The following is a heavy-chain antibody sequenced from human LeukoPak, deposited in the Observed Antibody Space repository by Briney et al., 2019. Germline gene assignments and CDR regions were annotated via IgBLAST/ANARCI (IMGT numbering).Heavy chain of an antibody. Sequence: PGGSLRLSCAASGFTFSSYSMNWVRQAPGKGLEWVSSISSSSSYIYYADSVKGRFTISRDTAKNSLYLQMNSLRAEDTAVYYCARDFDYYDSSGYYEGIDYWGQGTLVTVSA. CDR3: ARDFDYYDSSGYYEGIDY. V-gene: IGHV3-21*01. D-gene: IGHD3-22*01. J-gene: IGHJ4*02. CDR2: ISSSSSYI. CDR1: GFTFSSYS.